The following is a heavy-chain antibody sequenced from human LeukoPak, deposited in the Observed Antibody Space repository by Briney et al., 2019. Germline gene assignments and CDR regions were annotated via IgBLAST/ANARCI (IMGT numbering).Heavy chain of an antibody. V-gene: IGHV3-15*01. D-gene: IGHD6-13*01. CDR1: GFTFSNYW. Sequence: PGGSLRLSCVASGFTFSNYWMSWVRQAPGKGLEWVGRIKSKDDGETIDYNTPVKGRFTISRDDSKNTLYLEMNSLKNEDTAMYYCTVRSSIWSQGTLVTVSS. J-gene: IGHJ4*02. CDR3: TVRSSI. CDR2: IKSKDDGETI.